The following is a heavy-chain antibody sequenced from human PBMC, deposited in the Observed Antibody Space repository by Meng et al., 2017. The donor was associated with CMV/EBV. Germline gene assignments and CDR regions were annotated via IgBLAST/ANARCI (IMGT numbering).Heavy chain of an antibody. D-gene: IGHD3-10*01. CDR1: GFTVRRSY. CDR3: LLVCGRGVIDY. V-gene: IGHV3-66*01. Sequence: VEAGGGLGRRGGSRGRCGAAAGFTVRRSYMRGVGQGAGKGVGWVSGMYSGGSTYYADSVEGRLTISRDNSKNTLYVQMNSRRVEDTAVDYCLLVCGRGVIDYWGQGTLVTVSS. CDR2: MYSGGST. J-gene: IGHJ4*02.